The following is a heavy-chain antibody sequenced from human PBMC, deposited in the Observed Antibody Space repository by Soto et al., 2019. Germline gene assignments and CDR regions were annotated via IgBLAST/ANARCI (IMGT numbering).Heavy chain of an antibody. CDR3: AGGGVRGVITRTRDYYGMDV. D-gene: IGHD3-10*01. Sequence: GESLKISCKGCGYSFTSYWIGWVRQMPGKGLEWMGIIYPGDSDTRYSPSFQGQVTISADKSISTAYLQWSSLKASDTAMYYCAGGGVRGVITRTRDYYGMDVWGQGTTVTVSS. V-gene: IGHV5-51*01. CDR1: GYSFTSYW. J-gene: IGHJ6*02. CDR2: IYPGDSDT.